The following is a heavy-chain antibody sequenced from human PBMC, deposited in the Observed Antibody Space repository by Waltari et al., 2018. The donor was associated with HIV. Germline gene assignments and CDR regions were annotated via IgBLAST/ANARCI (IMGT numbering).Heavy chain of an antibody. D-gene: IGHD6-13*01. CDR1: GYTFTSSY. Sequence: QVQLVQSGAEVKKPGASVKVSCKASGYTFTSSYMPCVRQAPGQGLEWMGIINPRGSTTSYAQKFQGRVTMTKDTSTSTVYMELSSLRSEDTAVYYCAREKSAPRYHIAAAGHNCFDPWGQGTLVTVSS. CDR2: INPRGSTT. V-gene: IGHV1-46*01. CDR3: AREKSAPRYHIAAAGHNCFDP. J-gene: IGHJ5*02.